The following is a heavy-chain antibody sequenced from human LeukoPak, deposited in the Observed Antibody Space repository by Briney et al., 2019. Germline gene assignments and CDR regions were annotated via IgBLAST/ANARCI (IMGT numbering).Heavy chain of an antibody. D-gene: IGHD3-22*01. J-gene: IGHJ4*02. Sequence: PGGSLRLSCAASGFTFSSYWMSWVRQAPGKGLEWVANIKQDGSQKYYVDSVKGRFSISRDNAKNSLYLQMNSLRAEDTAVYYCAKTADNPFDYWGQGTLVTVSS. CDR2: IKQDGSQK. CDR1: GFTFSSYW. V-gene: IGHV3-7*03. CDR3: AKTADNPFDY.